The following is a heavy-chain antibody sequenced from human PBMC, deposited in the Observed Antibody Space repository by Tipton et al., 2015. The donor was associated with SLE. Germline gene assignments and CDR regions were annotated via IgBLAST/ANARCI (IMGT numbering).Heavy chain of an antibody. CDR2: IFYTGST. CDR1: GGSISSYF. Sequence: TLSLTCSVSGGSISSYFWTWIRQPPGKGLEWIGHIFYTGSTRYNPSLKSRVTISVDTSTNQFSLRLSSVTAADTAVYFCTRSLYNTNWFWFDPWGQGTLVIVSS. J-gene: IGHJ5*02. D-gene: IGHD6-13*01. V-gene: IGHV4-59*01. CDR3: TRSLYNTNWFWFDP.